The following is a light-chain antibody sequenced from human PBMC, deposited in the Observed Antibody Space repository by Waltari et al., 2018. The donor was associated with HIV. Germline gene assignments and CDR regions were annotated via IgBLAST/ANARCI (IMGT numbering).Light chain of an antibody. Sequence: QSVLTQPPSVSGAPGQRVTIPCTGSSSNIGAGFHVHWYQQLPGAAPKLVIYANNKRPAGVPDRFSGAKSGTSASLAITGLQAEDEADYYCQSYDNSLSGQVFGTGTIVTVL. CDR3: QSYDNSLSGQV. CDR1: SSNIGAGFH. V-gene: IGLV1-40*01. J-gene: IGLJ1*01. CDR2: ANN.